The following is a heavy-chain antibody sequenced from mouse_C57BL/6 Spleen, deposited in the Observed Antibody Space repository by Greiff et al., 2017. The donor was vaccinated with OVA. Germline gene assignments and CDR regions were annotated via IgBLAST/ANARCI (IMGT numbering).Heavy chain of an antibody. V-gene: IGHV2-5*01. D-gene: IGHD1-1*01. CDR2: IWRGGST. CDR3: ASITTVVDYYAMDY. J-gene: IGHJ4*01. CDR1: GFSLTSYG. Sequence: VQLQQSGPGLVQPSQSLSIPCTVSGFSLTSYGVHWVRQSPGKGLEWLGVIWRGGSTDYNAAFMSRLSITKDNSKSQVFFKMNSLQADDTAIYYCASITTVVDYYAMDYWGQGTSVTVSS.